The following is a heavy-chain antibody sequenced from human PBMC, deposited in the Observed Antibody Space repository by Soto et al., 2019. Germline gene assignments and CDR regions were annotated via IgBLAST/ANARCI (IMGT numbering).Heavy chain of an antibody. CDR1: GFTFSSYG. J-gene: IGHJ4*02. CDR2: ISYDGSNK. V-gene: IGHV3-30*18. CDR3: AKEEARLYFDY. Sequence: GGSMRLSCAASGFTFSSYGMHWVRQAPGKGLEWVAVISYDGSNKYYADSVKGRFTISRDNSKNTLYLQMNSLRAEDTAVYYCAKEEARLYFDYWGQGTLVTVSS. D-gene: IGHD6-6*01.